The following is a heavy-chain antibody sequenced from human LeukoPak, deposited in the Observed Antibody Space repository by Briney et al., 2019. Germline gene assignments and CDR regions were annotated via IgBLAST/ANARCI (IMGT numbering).Heavy chain of an antibody. CDR2: ISYSGST. Sequence: SETLSLTCTVSGGSISSSSYYWGWIRQPPGKGLEWIGSISYSGSTYYNPSLKSRVTISVDTSKNQFSLKLRSVTAADTAVYYCARRLTEYCTKGVCYWFDYWGRGTLVTVS. J-gene: IGHJ4*02. CDR1: GGSISSSSYY. CDR3: ARRLTEYCTKGVCYWFDY. D-gene: IGHD2-8*01. V-gene: IGHV4-39*01.